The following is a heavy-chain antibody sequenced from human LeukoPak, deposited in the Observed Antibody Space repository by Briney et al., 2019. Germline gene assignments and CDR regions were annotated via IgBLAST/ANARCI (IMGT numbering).Heavy chain of an antibody. D-gene: IGHD6-13*01. Sequence: GGSLRLSCAASGFTFSTYALNWVRQAPGKGLEWVSVISDSGGAIYYADSVKGRFTMSRDNSKNSLFLQMNSLRPEDTAVYYCARIGAAAFTDSWGQGTLVTVSS. CDR1: GFTFSTYA. CDR2: ISDSGGAI. V-gene: IGHV3-23*01. CDR3: ARIGAAAFTDS. J-gene: IGHJ4*02.